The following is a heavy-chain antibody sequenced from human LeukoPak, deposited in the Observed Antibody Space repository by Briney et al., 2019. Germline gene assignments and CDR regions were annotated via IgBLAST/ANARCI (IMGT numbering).Heavy chain of an antibody. D-gene: IGHD3-22*01. J-gene: IGHJ3*02. CDR1: GGSISSYY. CDR2: IYYSGST. V-gene: IGHV4-59*01. Sequence: SETLSLTCTVSGGSISSYYWSWIRQPPGKGLEWIGYIYYSGSTNYNPSLKSRVTISVDTSKNQFSLQLSSVTAADTAVYYCASQRDYYDSSGYYSDLYAFDIWGQGTMVTVSS. CDR3: ASQRDYYDSSGYYSDLYAFDI.